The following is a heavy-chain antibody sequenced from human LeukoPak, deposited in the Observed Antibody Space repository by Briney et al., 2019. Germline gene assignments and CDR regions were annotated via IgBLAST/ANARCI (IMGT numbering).Heavy chain of an antibody. CDR3: AILPQWLGRAFFDY. D-gene: IGHD6-19*01. CDR1: GFTFSSYE. J-gene: IGHJ4*02. Sequence: GGSLTLSCAASGFTFSSYEMNWVRQAPGKGLEWVSYIISSGSTIYYADSVKGRFTISRDNAKKSLYLQMNSLRAEDTAVYYCAILPQWLGRAFFDYWGQGTLVTVSS. CDR2: IISSGSTI. V-gene: IGHV3-48*03.